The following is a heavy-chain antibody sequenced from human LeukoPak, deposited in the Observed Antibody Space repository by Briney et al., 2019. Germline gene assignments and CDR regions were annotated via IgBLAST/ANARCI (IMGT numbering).Heavy chain of an antibody. J-gene: IGHJ3*01. Sequence: ASVKVSCTASGYTFTGYYLHGLRRAPGQGLEGRGWINPNSGGTNYAQKFQGRVTMTRDTSISTAYMELSRLRSDDTAVYYGASFVDYSGSYWGQGTMVTVSS. CDR2: INPNSGGT. D-gene: IGHD1-26*01. CDR1: GYTFTGYY. V-gene: IGHV1-2*02. CDR3: ASFVDYSGSY.